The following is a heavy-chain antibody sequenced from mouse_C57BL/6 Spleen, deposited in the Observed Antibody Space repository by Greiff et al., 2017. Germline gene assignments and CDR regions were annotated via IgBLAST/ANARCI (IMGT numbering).Heavy chain of an antibody. V-gene: IGHV10-1*01. CDR1: GFSFNTYA. Sequence: EVQLVESGGGLVQPKGSLKLSCAASGFSFNTYAMNWVRQAPGKGLEWVARIRSKSNNYATYYADSVKDRFTISRDDSESMLYLQMNNLKTEDTAMYYCVRHGFYYYGSSYDYAMDYWGQGTSVTVSA. CDR3: VRHGFYYYGSSYDYAMDY. J-gene: IGHJ4*01. CDR2: IRSKSNNYAT. D-gene: IGHD1-1*01.